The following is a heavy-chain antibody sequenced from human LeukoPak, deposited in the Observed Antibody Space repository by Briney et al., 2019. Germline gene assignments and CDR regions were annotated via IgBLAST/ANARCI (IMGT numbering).Heavy chain of an antibody. CDR3: GTRLGRLYSPFDV. Sequence: SGPTLVKPTQTLTLTCSFSGFSLDTNGVAVAWVRQPPGKGLEWLGLIYWDDDERYSPSLKTRLTITKDTSRNQVVLTITNMDPRDTGPKLLGTRLGRLYSPFDVWGQGTLVSVSS. CDR2: IYWDDDE. CDR1: GFSLDTNGVA. V-gene: IGHV2-5*04. J-gene: IGHJ4*02. D-gene: IGHD2-8*01.